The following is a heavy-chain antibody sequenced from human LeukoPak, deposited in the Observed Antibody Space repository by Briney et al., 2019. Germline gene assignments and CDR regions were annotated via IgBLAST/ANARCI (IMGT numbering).Heavy chain of an antibody. CDR2: TWYDGSNK. V-gene: IGHV3-33*01. J-gene: IGHJ4*01. Sequence: GKSLRLSCAASGFNFSSYGMHWVRQAPGKGLEWVAVTWYDGSNKYYADSVRGRFTISRDNSKNTLYLQMNSLRAEDTAVYYCARARNAVVTAIDYWGRGTLVTVSS. CDR1: GFNFSSYG. D-gene: IGHD4-23*01. CDR3: ARARNAVVTAIDY.